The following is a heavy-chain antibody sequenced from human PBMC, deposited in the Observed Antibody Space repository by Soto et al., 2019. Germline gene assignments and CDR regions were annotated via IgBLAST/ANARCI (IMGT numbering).Heavy chain of an antibody. J-gene: IGHJ4*02. CDR1: WFSLSTSGVG. CDR3: ARMEDFGYNWNY. CDR2: IYWDDDK. Sequence: GSGPTLVNPTQTLTLTCTSSWFSLSTSGVGVGWIRQPPGKALEWLALIYWDDDKRYSPSLKSRLTITKDTSKNQVVLTMTNMDPVDTATYYCARMEDFGYNWNYWGQGTLVTVSS. D-gene: IGHD1-20*01. V-gene: IGHV2-5*02.